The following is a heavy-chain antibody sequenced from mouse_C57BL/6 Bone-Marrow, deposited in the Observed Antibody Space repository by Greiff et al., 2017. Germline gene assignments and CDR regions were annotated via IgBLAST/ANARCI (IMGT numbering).Heavy chain of an antibody. CDR3: ARERVFAY. Sequence: QVQLQQPGAELVKPGASVKLSCKASGYTFTSYWMQWVKQRPGQGLEWIGEIDPSDSYTNYNQKFKGKATLTVDTSSSTAYMQLSSLTSEDSAVYYCARERVFAYWGQETLVTVSA. V-gene: IGHV1-50*01. J-gene: IGHJ3*01. CDR2: IDPSDSYT. CDR1: GYTFTSYW.